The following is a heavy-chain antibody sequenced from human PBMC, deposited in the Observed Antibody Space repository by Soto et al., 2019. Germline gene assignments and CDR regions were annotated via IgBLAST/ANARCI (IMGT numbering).Heavy chain of an antibody. Sequence: SVKVSCKASGFTFTSSAVQWVRQARVQRLEWIGWIVVGSGNTNYAQKFQERVTITRDMSTSTAYMELSSLRSEDTAVCYCAAGIAAAGTYYYYGMDVWGQGTTVTVSS. D-gene: IGHD6-13*01. V-gene: IGHV1-58*01. J-gene: IGHJ6*02. CDR3: AAGIAAAGTYYYYGMDV. CDR2: IVVGSGNT. CDR1: GFTFTSSA.